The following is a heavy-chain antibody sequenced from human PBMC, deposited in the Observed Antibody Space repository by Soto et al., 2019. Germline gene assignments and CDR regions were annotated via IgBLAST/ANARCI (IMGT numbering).Heavy chain of an antibody. CDR3: AYQYFDY. D-gene: IGHD2-2*01. CDR1: GFTLSSYD. J-gene: IGHJ4*02. Sequence: EVQMLESGGGLVQPGGSLSLSCAASGFTLSSYDMSCVGQATGKGMERVSTLSAGAGDKHYAESVRGRFTISSDNSMTTLYLQMSSLRAEDTAVYYCAYQYFDYWGQGTLVTVSS. V-gene: IGHV3-23*01. CDR2: LSAGAGDK.